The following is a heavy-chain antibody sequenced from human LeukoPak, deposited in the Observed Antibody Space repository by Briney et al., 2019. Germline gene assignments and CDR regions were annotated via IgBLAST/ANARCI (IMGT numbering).Heavy chain of an antibody. J-gene: IGHJ6*03. V-gene: IGHV6-1*01. CDR1: GDSVSSNSAA. CDR2: TYYRSKWYN. D-gene: IGHD5-18*01. Sequence: SQTLSLTCAISGDSVSSNSAAWNWIRQSPSRGLEWLGRTYYRSKWYNDYAVSVKSRITINPDTSKNQFSLQLNSVTPEDTAVYYCARVAYSYGSAGYYYMDVWGKGTTVTVSS. CDR3: ARVAYSYGSAGYYYMDV.